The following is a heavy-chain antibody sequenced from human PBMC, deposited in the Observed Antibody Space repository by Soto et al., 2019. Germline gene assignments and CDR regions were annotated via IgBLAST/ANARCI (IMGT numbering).Heavy chain of an antibody. CDR2: IKKDGSEK. CDR3: ASSLTNLYYYYYGMDV. D-gene: IGHD3-9*01. V-gene: IGHV3-7*01. J-gene: IGHJ6*02. CDR1: GFTLSDYW. Sequence: QTGGSLRLSCAASGFTLSDYWMSWVRQAPGKGLGWVANIKKDGSEKYYVDSVKGRFTISRDNAKNSLYLQMNSLRAEDTAVYFCASSLTNLYYYYYGMDVWGQGTTVTVSS.